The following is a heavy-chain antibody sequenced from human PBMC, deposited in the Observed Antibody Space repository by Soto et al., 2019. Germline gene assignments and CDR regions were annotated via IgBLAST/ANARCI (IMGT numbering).Heavy chain of an antibody. CDR2: ISFDGTNK. CDR1: GFTFSTYG. Sequence: PGGSLRLSCAASGFTFSTYGMHWVRQAPGKGLEGVAFISFDGTNKYFADSVKGRFTLSRDNSKNTLYLQMNSLRAEDTAVYYCARAYYYYGMDVWGQGTTVTVSS. V-gene: IGHV3-30*03. CDR3: ARAYYYYGMDV. J-gene: IGHJ6*02.